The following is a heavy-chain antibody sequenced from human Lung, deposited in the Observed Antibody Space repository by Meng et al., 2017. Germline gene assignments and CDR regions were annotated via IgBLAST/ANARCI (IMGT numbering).Heavy chain of an antibody. Sequence: VEAGGVLVPPGGSLSSPCASSGFTFTAHWMHWVRQGPGKGLVWVSRINRDGTKPTYADSVKGRFTISRDNAKNTLYLQMNNLRAEDTAFYYCTNDRLNHWGQGALVTVSS. CDR3: TNDRLNH. CDR2: INRDGTKP. D-gene: IGHD1-1*01. V-gene: IGHV3-74*01. CDR1: GFTFTAHW. J-gene: IGHJ1*01.